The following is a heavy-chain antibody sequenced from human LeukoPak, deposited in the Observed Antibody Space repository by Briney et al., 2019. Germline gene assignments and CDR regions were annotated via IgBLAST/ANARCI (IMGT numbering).Heavy chain of an antibody. CDR1: GGSISSGDYY. J-gene: IGHJ3*02. Sequence: SETLSLTCTVSGGSISSGDYYWSWIRQPPGKGLEWIGYIYYSGSTYYNPSLKSRVTISVDTSKNQFSLKLSSVTAADTAVYYCARGPHDYGVPLSAFDIWGQGTMVTVSS. CDR2: IYYSGST. V-gene: IGHV4-30-4*01. CDR3: ARGPHDYGVPLSAFDI. D-gene: IGHD4-17*01.